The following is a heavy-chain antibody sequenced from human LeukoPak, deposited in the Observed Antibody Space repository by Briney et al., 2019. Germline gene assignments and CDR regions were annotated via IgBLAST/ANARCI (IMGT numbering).Heavy chain of an antibody. J-gene: IGHJ4*02. CDR3: SRESGAFSPFGY. CDR2: ISLSGVT. V-gene: IGHV4-4*02. Sequence: PSGTLSPTCAVSGGSITTTNWWSWVRQPPGQGLEWIGEISLSGVTNYNPSLKSRVTMSLDRSKNHLSLTLTSVTAADTAVYYCSRESGAFSPFGYWGQGTLVTVSS. D-gene: IGHD1-26*01. CDR1: GGSITTTNW.